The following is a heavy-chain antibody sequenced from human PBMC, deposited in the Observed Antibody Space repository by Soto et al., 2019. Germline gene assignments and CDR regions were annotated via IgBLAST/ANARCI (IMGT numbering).Heavy chain of an antibody. CDR2: ISYDGSNK. J-gene: IGHJ3*02. CDR3: AKSLDSPYDILTCDAFDI. CDR1: GFTFSSYG. Sequence: QAQLVESGGGVVQPGRSLRLSCAASGFTFSSYGMHWVRQAPGKGLEWVAVISYDGSNKYYADSVKGRFTISRDNSKNTLYLQMNSLRAEDTAVYYCAKSLDSPYDILTCDAFDIWGQGAMVTVSS. V-gene: IGHV3-30*18. D-gene: IGHD3-9*01.